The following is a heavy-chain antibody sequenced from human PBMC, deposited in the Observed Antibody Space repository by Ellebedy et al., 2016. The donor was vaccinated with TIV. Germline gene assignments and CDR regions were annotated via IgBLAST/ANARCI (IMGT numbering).Heavy chain of an antibody. D-gene: IGHD6-19*01. Sequence: SETLSLTXAVYGGSFSGYYWSWIRQPPGKGLEWIGEINHSGSTNYNPSLKSRVTISVDTSKNQFSLKLSSVTAADTAVYYCARPRKQWLEPYDYWGQGTLVTVSS. CDR2: INHSGST. V-gene: IGHV4-34*01. J-gene: IGHJ4*02. CDR3: ARPRKQWLEPYDY. CDR1: GGSFSGYY.